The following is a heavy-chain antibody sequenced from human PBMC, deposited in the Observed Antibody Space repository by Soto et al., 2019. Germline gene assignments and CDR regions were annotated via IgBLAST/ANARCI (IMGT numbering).Heavy chain of an antibody. CDR2: IYYSGST. D-gene: IGHD1-7*01. Sequence: TSETLSLTCTVSGGSISSYYWSWIRQPPGKGLEWIGYIYYSGSTNYNPSLKSRVTISVDTSKNQFSLKLSSVTAADTAVYYCARGPKTTWGYYYYYMDVWGKGTTVTVSS. V-gene: IGHV4-59*01. CDR3: ARGPKTTWGYYYYYMDV. CDR1: GGSISSYY. J-gene: IGHJ6*03.